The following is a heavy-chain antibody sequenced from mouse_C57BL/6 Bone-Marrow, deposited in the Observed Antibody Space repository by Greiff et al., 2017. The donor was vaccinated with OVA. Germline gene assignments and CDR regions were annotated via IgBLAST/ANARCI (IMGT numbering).Heavy chain of an antibody. V-gene: IGHV1-55*01. CDR2: IYPGSGST. D-gene: IGHD2-5*01. J-gene: IGHJ2*01. Sequence: QVHVKQPGAELVKPGASVKMSCKASGYTFTSYWITWVKQRPGQGLEWIGDIYPGSGSTNYNEKFKSKATLTVDTSSSTAYMQLSSLTSEDSAVYYCATYYSNYNFFDYWGQGTTLTVSS. CDR3: ATYYSNYNFFDY. CDR1: GYTFTSYW.